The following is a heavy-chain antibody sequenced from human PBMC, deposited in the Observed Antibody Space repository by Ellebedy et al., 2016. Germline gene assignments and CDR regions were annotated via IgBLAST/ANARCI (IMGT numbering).Heavy chain of an antibody. Sequence: GESLKISCAASGFIFSTYAMTWVRQAPGKGLEWVATIVFTGTAAYYSDLAKGRFIISRDNVKNLVFLQMNSLRVEDTAVYYCTRDGSEWSRDVWGQGTTVTVSS. J-gene: IGHJ6*02. CDR3: TRDGSEWSRDV. V-gene: IGHV3-21*01. CDR1: GFIFSTYA. CDR2: IVFTGTAA. D-gene: IGHD3-3*01.